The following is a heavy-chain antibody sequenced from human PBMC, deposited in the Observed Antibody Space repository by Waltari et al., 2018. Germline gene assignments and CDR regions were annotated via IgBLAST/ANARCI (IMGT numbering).Heavy chain of an antibody. CDR3: TRDPLRRYDY. Sequence: EVQLVESGGGLVQPGGSLRLSCVASGFTFSHYWITWVRQAPGQGLGWVASIKEDGSENHYVDSVKGRFTSSRDNAENSVNLQMNSLRAEDTAVYYCTRDPLRRYDYWGQGTLVTVSS. CDR2: IKEDGSEN. D-gene: IGHD3-16*01. J-gene: IGHJ4*02. V-gene: IGHV3-7*01. CDR1: GFTFSHYW.